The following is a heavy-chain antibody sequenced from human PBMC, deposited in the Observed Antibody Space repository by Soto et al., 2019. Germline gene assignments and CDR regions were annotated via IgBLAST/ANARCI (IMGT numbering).Heavy chain of an antibody. V-gene: IGHV5-51*01. CDR1: GYSFTSYW. CDR2: IYPGDSDT. Sequence: PGESLKISCKGSGYSFTSYWIGWVRQMPGKGLEWMGIIYPGDSDTRYSPSFQGQVTISADKSISTAYLQWSSLKASDTAMYYCARHLVSDIVVVPGYGMVVWGQGTTVTVS. D-gene: IGHD2-2*01. J-gene: IGHJ6*02. CDR3: ARHLVSDIVVVPGYGMVV.